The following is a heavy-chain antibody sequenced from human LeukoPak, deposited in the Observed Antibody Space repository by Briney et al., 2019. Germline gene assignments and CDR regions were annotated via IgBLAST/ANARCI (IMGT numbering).Heavy chain of an antibody. D-gene: IGHD3-10*01. Sequence: SQTLSLTCTVSGGSISSGGYYWSWIRQHPGKGLEWIGYIYYSGSTYYNPSLKSRVTISVDTSKNRFSLKLSSVTAADTAVYYCARNHVSITMVRGVIITSQLFDYWGQGTLVTVSS. CDR1: GGSISSGGYY. J-gene: IGHJ4*02. V-gene: IGHV4-31*03. CDR2: IYYSGST. CDR3: ARNHVSITMVRGVIITSQLFDY.